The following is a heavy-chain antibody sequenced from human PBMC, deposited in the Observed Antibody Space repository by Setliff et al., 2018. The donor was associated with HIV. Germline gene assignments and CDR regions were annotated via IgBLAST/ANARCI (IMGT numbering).Heavy chain of an antibody. V-gene: IGHV3-23*01. J-gene: IGHJ4*02. D-gene: IGHD5-18*01. Sequence: LRLSCAASGFTFNNYAMSWVRQAPGKGLEWVSALSTSGDSTYYADSVKGRFTISRDNSKNTLYLQMNSLRAEDTAVYYCAKDNTWIPNGFDYLGQGTLVTVSS. CDR3: AKDNTWIPNGFDY. CDR2: LSTSGDST. CDR1: GFTFNNYA.